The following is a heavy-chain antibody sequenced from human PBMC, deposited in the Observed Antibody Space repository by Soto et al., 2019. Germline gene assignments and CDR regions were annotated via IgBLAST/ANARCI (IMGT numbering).Heavy chain of an antibody. CDR2: IYYSGST. D-gene: IGHD3-10*01. J-gene: IGHJ6*03. Sequence: SETLSLTCTVSGGSISSYYWSWIRQPPGKGLEWIGYIYYSGSTNYNPSLKSRVTISVDTSKNQFSLKLSSVTAADTAVYYCARRGGLRFGEAYYYYMDVWGKGTTVTVSS. CDR1: GGSISSYY. V-gene: IGHV4-59*08. CDR3: ARRGGLRFGEAYYYYMDV.